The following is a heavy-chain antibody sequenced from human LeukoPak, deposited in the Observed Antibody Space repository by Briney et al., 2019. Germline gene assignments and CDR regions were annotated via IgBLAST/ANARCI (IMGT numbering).Heavy chain of an antibody. CDR1: GDSISTDYC. J-gene: IGHJ5*02. CDR2: IYNRDNT. CDR3: ARGTDAYKVGNH. D-gene: IGHD5-24*01. Sequence: PSETLSLTCSVSGDSISTDYCWDWIRQPPGKVPEWIGTIYNRDNTYYTSSLASRVTISMDTSKNQFSLKMTSVTAADTAVYYCARGTDAYKVGNHWGQGALVTVSS. V-gene: IGHV4-38-2*02.